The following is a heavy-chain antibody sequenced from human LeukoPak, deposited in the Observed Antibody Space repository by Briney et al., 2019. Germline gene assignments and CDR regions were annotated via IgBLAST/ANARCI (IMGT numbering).Heavy chain of an antibody. D-gene: IGHD2-15*01. V-gene: IGHV7-4-1*02. J-gene: IGHJ4*02. CDR3: AREKYGSPVAAPDY. CDR1: GYTFTSYA. Sequence: ASVKVSCKASGYTFTSYAMNWVRQAPGQGLEWMGWINTNTGNPTYAQGFTGRFVFSLDTSVSTAYLQISSLKAEDTAVFYCAREKYGSPVAAPDYWGQGTLVTVSS. CDR2: INTNTGNP.